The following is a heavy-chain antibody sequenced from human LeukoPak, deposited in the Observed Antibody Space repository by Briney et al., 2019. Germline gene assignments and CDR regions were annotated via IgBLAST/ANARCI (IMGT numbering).Heavy chain of an antibody. CDR3: ARADIVVVPAAIDY. D-gene: IGHD2-2*01. J-gene: IGHJ4*02. CDR1: GYTFTGYY. V-gene: IGHV1-2*02. Sequence: ASVKVSCKASGYTFTGYYMHWVRQAPGQGLEWMGWINPDNGDTNYAQKFHGSVTMTRDTSISTIYMELSRLRSDDTAVYYCARADIVVVPAAIDYWGQGTLVTVSS. CDR2: INPDNGDT.